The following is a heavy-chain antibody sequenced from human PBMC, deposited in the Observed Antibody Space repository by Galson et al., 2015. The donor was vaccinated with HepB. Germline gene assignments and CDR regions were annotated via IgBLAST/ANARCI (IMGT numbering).Heavy chain of an antibody. CDR3: ARDRPLGTPLDY. Sequence: SLRLSCAASGFIFNNYNMIWVRQAPGKGLEWVSSISSDSTYIFYADSVKGRFTISRDHAKNSLSLQINNLRAEDTALYYCARDRPLGTPLDYWGQGTLVTVSS. CDR1: GFIFNNYN. CDR2: ISSDSTYI. V-gene: IGHV3-21*06. D-gene: IGHD7-27*01. J-gene: IGHJ4*02.